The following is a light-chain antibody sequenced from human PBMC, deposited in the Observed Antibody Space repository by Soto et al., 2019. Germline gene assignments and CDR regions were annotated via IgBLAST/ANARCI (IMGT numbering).Light chain of an antibody. Sequence: EIVLTQSPGTLSLSPGERATLSCRASQSVSSSYLAWYQQKPGQAPRLLIYGASSRATGIPDRFSGSGSGTDFTLTIRRLEPEDFAVYYCQQYGSSPRTFGRGTKLEIK. J-gene: IGKJ2*01. CDR1: QSVSSSY. V-gene: IGKV3-20*01. CDR3: QQYGSSPRT. CDR2: GAS.